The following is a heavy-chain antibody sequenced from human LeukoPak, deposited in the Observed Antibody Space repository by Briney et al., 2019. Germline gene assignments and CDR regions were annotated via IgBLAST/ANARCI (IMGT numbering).Heavy chain of an antibody. CDR2: ISSSSSYI. CDR1: GFTFSSYS. CDR3: AREGSRGGNTGYDAFDI. V-gene: IGHV3-21*01. Sequence: GGSLRLSCAASGFTFSSYSMNWVRQAPGKGLEWVSSISSSSSYIYYADSVKGRFTISRDNSKNTLYLQMNSLRAEDTAVYYCAREGSRGGNTGYDAFDIWGQGTMVTVSS. D-gene: IGHD4-23*01. J-gene: IGHJ3*02.